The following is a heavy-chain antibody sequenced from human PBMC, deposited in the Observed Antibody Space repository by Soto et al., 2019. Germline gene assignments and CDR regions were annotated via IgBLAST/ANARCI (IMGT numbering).Heavy chain of an antibody. D-gene: IGHD6-13*01. CDR1: GGSISSGGYY. Sequence: PSETLSLTCTVSGGSISSGGYYWSWIRQHPGKGLEWIGYIYYSGSTYYNPSLKSRVTISVDTSKNQFSLKLSSVTAADTAVYYCARAVAAAGRGWFDPRGQGTLVTVS. CDR3: ARAVAAAGRGWFDP. V-gene: IGHV4-31*03. CDR2: IYYSGST. J-gene: IGHJ5*02.